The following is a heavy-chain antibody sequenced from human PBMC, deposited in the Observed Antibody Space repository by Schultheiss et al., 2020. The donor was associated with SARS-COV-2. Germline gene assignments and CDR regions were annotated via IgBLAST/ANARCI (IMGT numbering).Heavy chain of an antibody. CDR3: ARGGGPYSSSSLDYYYYYYMDV. J-gene: IGHJ6*03. V-gene: IGHV4-61*01. CDR1: GGSVSRDTYY. D-gene: IGHD6-6*01. Sequence: SETLSLTCTVSGGSVSRDTYYWSWIRQPPGKGLEWIAYLFFTGITNYNPSLESRVSILLDTTKNQFSLQMTSVTAADTAVYYCARGGGPYSSSSLDYYYYYYMDVWGKGTTVTVSS. CDR2: LFFTGIT.